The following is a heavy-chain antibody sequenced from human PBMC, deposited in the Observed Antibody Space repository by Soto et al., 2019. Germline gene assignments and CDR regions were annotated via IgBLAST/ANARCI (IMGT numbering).Heavy chain of an antibody. Sequence: PGGSLRLSCAASGFTFDDYAMHWVRQAPGKGLEWVSGISWNSGSIGYADSVKGRFTISRDNAKNSLYLQMNSLRPEDTALYYCAKDIRLSGSSWFDYWGQGTLVTVSS. V-gene: IGHV3-9*01. CDR2: ISWNSGSI. CDR3: AKDIRLSGSSWFDY. CDR1: GFTFDDYA. D-gene: IGHD6-13*01. J-gene: IGHJ4*02.